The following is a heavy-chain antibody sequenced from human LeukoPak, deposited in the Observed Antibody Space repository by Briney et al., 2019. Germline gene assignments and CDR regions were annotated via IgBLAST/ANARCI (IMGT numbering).Heavy chain of an antibody. CDR1: GLTVSRNY. Sequence: GGSLRLSCAASGLTVSRNYMSWVRQAPGKGLEWVSVIYIDGNTYYADSAKGRFTISRDNSKNTVYLQMNSLRAEDTAVYYCARGDGYNFFDYWGQGTLVTVSS. J-gene: IGHJ4*02. CDR3: ARGDGYNFFDY. CDR2: IYIDGNT. D-gene: IGHD5-24*01. V-gene: IGHV3-66*01.